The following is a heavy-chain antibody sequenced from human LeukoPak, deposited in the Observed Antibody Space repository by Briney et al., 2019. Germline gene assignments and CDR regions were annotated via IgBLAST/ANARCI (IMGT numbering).Heavy chain of an antibody. CDR2: INPNSGGT. CDR3: ARDRGGGVIIDY. CDR1: GYTFTGYY. V-gene: IGHV1-2*06. D-gene: IGHD3-16*02. J-gene: IGHJ4*02. Sequence: ASVKVSRKASGYTFTGYYMHWVRQAPGQGLEWMGRINPNSGGTNYAQKFQGRVTMTRDTSISTAYMELSRLRSDDAAVYYCARDRGGGVIIDYWGQGTLVTVSS.